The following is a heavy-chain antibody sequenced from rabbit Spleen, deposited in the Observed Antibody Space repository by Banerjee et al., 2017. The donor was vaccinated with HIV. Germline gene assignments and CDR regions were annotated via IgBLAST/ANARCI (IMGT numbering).Heavy chain of an antibody. CDR3: ARDTGSSFSSYGMDL. CDR2: FENGDGST. D-gene: IGHD8-1*01. CDR1: GVGFSSYG. Sequence: QSLEESGGDLVQPGASLTLTCKASGVGFSSYGISWVRQAPGKGLEWIGYFENGDGSTYYASWAKGRFTISKTSSTTVTLQMTGLTDADTATYFCARDTGSSFSSYGMDLWGPGTLVTVS. J-gene: IGHJ6*01. V-gene: IGHV1S40*01.